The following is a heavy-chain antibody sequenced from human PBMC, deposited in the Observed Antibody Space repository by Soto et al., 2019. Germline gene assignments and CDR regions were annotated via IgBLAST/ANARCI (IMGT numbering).Heavy chain of an antibody. CDR3: ARSRNGAVPDSINF. CDR1: GFTFSRYA. J-gene: IGHJ4*02. V-gene: IGHV3-30-3*01. Sequence: SLRLSCAASGFTFSRYAMHWVRQAPGEGLEWVAVISRDGSSKYYGDSVKGRFTVSRDNSNNTLYLSMTSLRPDDTAVFYCARSRNGAVPDSINFWGQGTLVTVSS. D-gene: IGHD2-8*01. CDR2: ISRDGSSK.